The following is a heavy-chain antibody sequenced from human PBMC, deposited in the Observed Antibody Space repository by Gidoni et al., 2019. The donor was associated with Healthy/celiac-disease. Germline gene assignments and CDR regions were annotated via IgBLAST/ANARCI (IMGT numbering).Heavy chain of an antibody. J-gene: IGHJ4*02. CDR1: GFTVDDYA. V-gene: IGHV3-9*01. CDR3: AKQPYGSGSYYNSHFDY. CDR2: ISWNSVSI. Sequence: VQLVESGGGLVQPGRSLRLSCAASGFTVDDYAMHWVRQAPGKGLEWFSGISWNSVSICYADSVKGRVTISRDNAKNSLYLQMNSLRADDTALYYCAKQPYGSGSYYNSHFDYWGQGTLVIVSS. D-gene: IGHD3-10*01.